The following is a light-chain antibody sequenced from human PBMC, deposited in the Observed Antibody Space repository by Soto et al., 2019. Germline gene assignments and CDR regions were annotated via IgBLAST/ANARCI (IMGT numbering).Light chain of an antibody. CDR3: QQYGSSGT. V-gene: IGKV3-20*01. CDR2: GAS. J-gene: IGKJ5*01. CDR1: QSVSNNY. Sequence: IVLTHSPGTLSLSPSQRSTLSCRASQSVSNNYLAWYQQKPGQAPRLLIYGASNRATGIPDRFSGSGSGTDFTLTISRLEPEDFAVYYCQQYGSSGTFGQGTRLEI.